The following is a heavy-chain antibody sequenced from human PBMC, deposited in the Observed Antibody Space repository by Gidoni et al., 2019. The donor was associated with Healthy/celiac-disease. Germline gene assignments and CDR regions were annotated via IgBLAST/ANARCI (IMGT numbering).Heavy chain of an antibody. CDR2: IFPILSIA. D-gene: IGHD6-13*01. CDR1: AGTFSSYA. CDR3: ARGGRIAAAAPDY. Sequence: QVQLVQSGAVVKKPGSSVQVPCKASAGTFSSYAFSWVRQAPGQGLEWMGKIFPILSIADYAQKFQGRVTITADKSTGTAYMELSSMKSEDAAVYYCARGGRIAAAAPDYWGQGTLVTVSS. J-gene: IGHJ4*02. V-gene: IGHV1-69*04.